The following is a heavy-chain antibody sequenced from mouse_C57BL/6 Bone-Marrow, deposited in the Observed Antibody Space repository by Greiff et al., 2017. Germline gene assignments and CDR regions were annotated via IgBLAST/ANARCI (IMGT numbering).Heavy chain of an antibody. D-gene: IGHD6-2*01. CDR2: INPNTGGT. Sequence: EVQLQQSGPELVKPGASVKMSCKASGYTFTDYNMHWVKQSHGKSLEWIGDINPNTGGTSYNQKFKGKATLTVNKSSSTAYMELRSLTSEDSAVYYYARGRSCDVLYYLDYWGQGTTLTVSS. V-gene: IGHV1-22*01. CDR1: GYTFTDYN. J-gene: IGHJ2*01. CDR3: ARGRSCDVLYYLDY.